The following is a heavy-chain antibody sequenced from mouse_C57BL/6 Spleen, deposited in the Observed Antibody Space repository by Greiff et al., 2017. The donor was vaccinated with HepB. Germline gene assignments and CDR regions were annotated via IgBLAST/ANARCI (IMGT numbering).Heavy chain of an antibody. J-gene: IGHJ1*03. D-gene: IGHD1-1*01. V-gene: IGHV1-69*01. CDR3: ARGYYYGSSPRWYFDV. Sequence: VQLQQPGAELVMPGASVKLSCKASGYTFTSYWMHWVKQRPGQGLEWIGEIDPSDSYTNYTQKFKGKSTLTVDKSSSTAYMQLSSLTSEDSAVYYCARGYYYGSSPRWYFDVWGTGTTVTVSS. CDR2: IDPSDSYT. CDR1: GYTFTSYW.